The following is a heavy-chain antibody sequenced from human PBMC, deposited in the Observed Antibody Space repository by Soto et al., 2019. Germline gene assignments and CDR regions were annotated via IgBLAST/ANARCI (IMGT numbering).Heavy chain of an antibody. CDR3: ARRHSSSSAFDP. J-gene: IGHJ5*02. D-gene: IGHD6-13*01. CDR1: GCRYTSYG. Sequence: GAALKSSGKGSGCRYTSYGISWLHQMPGKGLEWVGRIDPSDSYTNYSPSFQGHVTISADKSISTAYLQWSSLKASDTAMYYCARRHSSSSAFDPWGQGTLVTVSS. V-gene: IGHV5-10-1*01. CDR2: IDPSDSYT.